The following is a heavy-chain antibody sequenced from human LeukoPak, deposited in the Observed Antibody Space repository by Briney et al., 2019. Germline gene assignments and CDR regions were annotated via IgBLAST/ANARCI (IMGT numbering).Heavy chain of an antibody. CDR2: TFYSGST. CDR3: ARDQYCSSLRCYGWFDP. CDR1: GDSISSYY. Sequence: SETLSLTCTVSGDSISSYYWSWIRQPPGKGLEWIGYTFYSGSTNYNPSLKSRVTISVDTSKNQFSLKLTSVTAADTAVYYCARDQYCSSLRCYGWFDPWGQGTLVTVSS. V-gene: IGHV4-59*01. J-gene: IGHJ5*02. D-gene: IGHD2-2*01.